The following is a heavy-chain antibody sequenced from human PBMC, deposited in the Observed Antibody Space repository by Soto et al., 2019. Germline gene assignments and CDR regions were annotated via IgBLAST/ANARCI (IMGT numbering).Heavy chain of an antibody. CDR1: GGSISGYY. CDR2: IHTSEST. V-gene: IGHV4-4*07. Sequence: SESLSLTCSVSGGSISGYYWSWIRQPAGKGLEWIGRIHTSESTNYNPSLKSRVTMSVDTSKNQFSLKLNSVTAADTAVYYCARISTYNYYGIDVWGQGTTVTVSS. J-gene: IGHJ6*02. CDR3: ARISTYNYYGIDV. D-gene: IGHD2-2*01.